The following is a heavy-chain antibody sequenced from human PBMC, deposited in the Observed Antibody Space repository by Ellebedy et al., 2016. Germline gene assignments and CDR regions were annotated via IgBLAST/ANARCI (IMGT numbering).Heavy chain of an antibody. J-gene: IGHJ3*02. CDR3: ARRPSYEDDAFDI. CDR2: IYPGDSDT. D-gene: IGHD5-12*01. V-gene: IGHV5-51*01. CDR1: GYSFTSYW. Sequence: GESLKISCQGSGYSFTSYWIGWVRQMPGKGLEWMGIIYPGDSDTRYSPSFQGQVTISDDKSISTAYLQWNSLKASDTAMYYCARRPSYEDDAFDIWGQGTMVTVSS.